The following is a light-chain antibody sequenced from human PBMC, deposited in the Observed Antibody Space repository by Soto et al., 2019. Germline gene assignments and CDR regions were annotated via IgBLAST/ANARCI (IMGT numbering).Light chain of an antibody. CDR3: QQYNSYWT. CDR1: QSISSW. V-gene: IGKV1-5*01. J-gene: IGKJ1*01. CDR2: DAS. Sequence: DIQMTQSPSTLSASVGDRVTITCRASQSISSWLAWYQQKPGKAPQLLIYDASSLESGVPSRFSGSGSGTEFTLTISSLQPDDFATYYCQQYNSYWTCGQGNKVEIK.